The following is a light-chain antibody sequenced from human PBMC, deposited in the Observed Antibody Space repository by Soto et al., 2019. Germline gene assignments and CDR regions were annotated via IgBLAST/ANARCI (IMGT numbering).Light chain of an antibody. V-gene: IGKV3-20*01. CDR1: QSVSSSY. CDR2: GES. CDR3: QKYGSSPWT. Sequence: VLTQSPATLSVSPGERATLSCRASQSVSSSYLAWYQQKPGQAPRILIYGESSRATGIPDRLSGSGSGTDLNLTISSLEPEDFAVYYCQKYGSSPWTFGQGTKVDIK. J-gene: IGKJ1*01.